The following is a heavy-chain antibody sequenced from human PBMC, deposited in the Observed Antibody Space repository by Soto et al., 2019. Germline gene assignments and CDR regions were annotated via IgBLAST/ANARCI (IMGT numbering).Heavy chain of an antibody. D-gene: IGHD1-7*01. J-gene: IGHJ6*02. CDR3: ARQENRNYYYDGMDV. CDR2: IIPVFGPA. CDR1: GGAFSTYA. Sequence: QVQLVQSGAEVKKPGSSVKVSCKASGGAFSTYAISGVRQAPGQGLEWMGGIIPVFGPANYAQKFQGRVTITADESTTTANMELSSLRSEDTAVYYCARQENRNYYYDGMDVWGQGTTVTVSS. V-gene: IGHV1-69*12.